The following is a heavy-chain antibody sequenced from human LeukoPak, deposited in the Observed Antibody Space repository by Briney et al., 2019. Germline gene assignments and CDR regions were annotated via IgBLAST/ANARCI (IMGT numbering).Heavy chain of an antibody. V-gene: IGHV3-23*01. CDR1: GFTFSSYA. CDR3: AKVLGMYGSSGYAWYFDY. CDR2: ISGSGYST. Sequence: GGSLRLSCTASGFTFSSYAMSWVRQAPGKGLEWVSIISGSGYSTYYADSVKGRLTISRDNSKNTLYLQMNSLRAEDTAVYYCAKVLGMYGSSGYAWYFDYWGQGTLVTVSS. D-gene: IGHD6-25*01. J-gene: IGHJ4*02.